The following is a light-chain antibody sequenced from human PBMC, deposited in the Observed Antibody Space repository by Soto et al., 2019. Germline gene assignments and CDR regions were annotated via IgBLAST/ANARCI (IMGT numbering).Light chain of an antibody. CDR1: QGIRNY. J-gene: IGKJ3*01. CDR2: AAS. V-gene: IGKV1-27*01. Sequence: DIQLTQSPSTLSASVGDRVTLICRASQGIRNYLSWYQQKPGTAPKLLVYAASTLQSGVPSRFSGSGSGTDFTLTINSLEPEDVATYFCQKYSFAPFTFGPGTKVEI. CDR3: QKYSFAPFT.